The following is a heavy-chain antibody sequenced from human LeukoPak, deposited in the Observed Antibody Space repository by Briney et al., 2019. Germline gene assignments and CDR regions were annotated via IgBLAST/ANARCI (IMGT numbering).Heavy chain of an antibody. Sequence: GESLKVSCKGSGYSFMDYWIGWVRQMPGKGPEWMGIIFPRDSVTKYNPSFQGQVTISVDKSISTAYLQWSSLKASDTAMYYCARPHLHCSGGSCYFDYWGQGTLVTVSS. D-gene: IGHD2-15*01. CDR2: IFPRDSVT. CDR3: ARPHLHCSGGSCYFDY. CDR1: GYSFMDYW. J-gene: IGHJ4*02. V-gene: IGHV5-51*01.